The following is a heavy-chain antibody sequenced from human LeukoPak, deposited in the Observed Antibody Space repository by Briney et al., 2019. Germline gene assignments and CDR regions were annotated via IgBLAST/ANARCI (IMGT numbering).Heavy chain of an antibody. D-gene: IGHD3-22*01. CDR1: GFSFSSYG. CDR3: AKDAAEYYDSSGYHDY. V-gene: IGHV3-23*01. J-gene: IGHJ4*02. CDR2: ISGSGGST. Sequence: GGSLRLSCAASGFSFSSYGMSWVRQAPGKGLEWVSAISGSGGSTYYADSVKGRFTVSRDNSKNTLYLQMNSLRAEDTAVYCCAKDAAEYYDSSGYHDYWGQGTLVTVSS.